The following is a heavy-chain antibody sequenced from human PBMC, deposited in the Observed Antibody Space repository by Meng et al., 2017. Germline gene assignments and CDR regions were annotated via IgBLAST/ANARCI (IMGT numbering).Heavy chain of an antibody. Sequence: SETLSLTCAVYGGSFSGYYWSWIRQPPGKGLEWIGEINHSGSTNYNPSLKSRVTISVDTSKNQFSLKLSSVTAADTAVYYCARGGYYYDSSGELNWFDPWGQGTLVTVSS. CDR1: GGSFSGYY. CDR2: INHSGST. CDR3: ARGGYYYDSSGELNWFDP. J-gene: IGHJ5*02. V-gene: IGHV4-34*01. D-gene: IGHD3-22*01.